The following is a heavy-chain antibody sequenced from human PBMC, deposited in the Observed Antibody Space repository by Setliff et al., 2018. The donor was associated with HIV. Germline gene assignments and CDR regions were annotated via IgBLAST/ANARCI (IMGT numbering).Heavy chain of an antibody. CDR2: IYYSGST. CDR3: ARHFGWLPREIDY. CDR1: GGSISTSNYY. J-gene: IGHJ4*02. Sequence: PSETLSLTCILSGGSISTSNYYWGWIRQPPGKGLAWIGSIYYSGSTYYTPSLKSRVTVSVDTSKNQFSLKLSSVTAADTAVYYCARHFGWLPREIDYWGQGTLVTVSS. V-gene: IGHV4-39*01. D-gene: IGHD5-12*01.